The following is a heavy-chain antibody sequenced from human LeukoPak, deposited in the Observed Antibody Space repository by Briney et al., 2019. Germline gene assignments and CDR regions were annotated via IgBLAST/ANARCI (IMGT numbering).Heavy chain of an antibody. D-gene: IGHD3-3*01. Sequence: GGSLRLSCAASGFTFSGYEMSWVRQAPGKGLEWVSYISGTGTRIYYADSVKGRFTISRDNAKNSLYLQMNSLRADDTALYYCARDLASGYRYDYRGQGILVTVSS. V-gene: IGHV3-48*03. J-gene: IGHJ4*02. CDR3: ARDLASGYRYDY. CDR1: GFTFSGYE. CDR2: ISGTGTRI.